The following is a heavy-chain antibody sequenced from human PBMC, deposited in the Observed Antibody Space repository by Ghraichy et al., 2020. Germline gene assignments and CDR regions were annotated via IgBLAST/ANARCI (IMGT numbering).Heavy chain of an antibody. V-gene: IGHV4-39*01. D-gene: IGHD2-2*01. CDR1: GGSISSSSYY. CDR3: ARIIVVVPAAISWYFDL. CDR2: IYYSGST. J-gene: IGHJ2*01. Sequence: SETLSLTCTVSGGSISSSSYYWGWIRQPPGKGLEWIGSIYYSGSTYYNPSLKSRVTISVDTSKNQFSLKLSSVTAADTAVYYCARIIVVVPAAISWYFDLWGRGTLVTVSS.